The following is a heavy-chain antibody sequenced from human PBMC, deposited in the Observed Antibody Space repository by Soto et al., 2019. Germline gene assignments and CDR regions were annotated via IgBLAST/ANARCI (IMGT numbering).Heavy chain of an antibody. CDR1: GGSFSGYY. CDR3: ARGPPGGMVRGVVTGGPYFDY. CDR2: INHSGST. Sequence: SETLSLTCAVYGGSFSGYYGSWISQPPGKGLEWIGEINHSGSTNYNPSLKSRVTISVDTSKNQFSLKLSSVTAADTAVYYCARGPPGGMVRGVVTGGPYFDYWGQGTLVTVS. V-gene: IGHV4-34*01. J-gene: IGHJ4*02. D-gene: IGHD3-10*01.